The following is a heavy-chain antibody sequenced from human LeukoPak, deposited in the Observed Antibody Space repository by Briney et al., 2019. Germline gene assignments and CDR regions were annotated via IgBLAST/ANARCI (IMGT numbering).Heavy chain of an antibody. J-gene: IGHJ3*01. Sequence: GGSLRLSCRASGFIFSSYALNWVRRAPGQGLEWVSSISSSSGDIYYTDSVKGRFTISRDNARKSLYLQMNSLRVEDTAVYYCVRDYGGSSGAFDLWGQGTMLTVSS. CDR1: GFIFSSYA. CDR3: VRDYGGSSGAFDL. V-gene: IGHV3-21*01. D-gene: IGHD4-23*01. CDR2: ISSSSGDI.